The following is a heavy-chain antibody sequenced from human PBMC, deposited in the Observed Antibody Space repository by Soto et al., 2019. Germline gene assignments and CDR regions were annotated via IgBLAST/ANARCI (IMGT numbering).Heavy chain of an antibody. CDR1: GFSLSTSGVG. V-gene: IGHV2-5*02. D-gene: IGHD6-19*01. CDR2: LYWDDDK. J-gene: IGHJ4*02. Sequence: QITLKESVPTLVNPTQTLTLTCTFSGFSLSTSGVGVGWIRQPPGKALELLALLYWDDDKRYSPSLKSRLTRTKDTSKNQVVLKMTNMDPVDTATYYCAHRQTVEVYRSGGYFDYWGQGTLVTVSS. CDR3: AHRQTVEVYRSGGYFDY.